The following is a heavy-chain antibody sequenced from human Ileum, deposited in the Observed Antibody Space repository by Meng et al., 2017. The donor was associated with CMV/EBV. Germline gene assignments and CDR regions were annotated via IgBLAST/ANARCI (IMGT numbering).Heavy chain of an antibody. V-gene: IGHV1-69*10. D-gene: IGHD4-23*01. CDR3: ARMNPDGGNFYRGGWFDP. CDR2: IIPRLGIA. Sequence: TFSSYAISWVRQACGQGLEGLGGIIPRLGIAYYAQKIQGRVMMTADKSTSTAYMRLSSLRSEDTTLYYWARMNPDGGNFYRGGWFDPWGQGTLVTVSS. CDR1: TFSSYA. J-gene: IGHJ5*02.